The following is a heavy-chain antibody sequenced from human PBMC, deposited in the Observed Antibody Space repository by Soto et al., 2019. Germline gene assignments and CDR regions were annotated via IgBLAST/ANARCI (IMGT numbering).Heavy chain of an antibody. CDR1: GFTFSSYW. CDR2: IKQDGSEN. D-gene: IGHD2-15*01. J-gene: IGHJ5*02. V-gene: IGHV3-7*01. CDR3: VRGGGGGLFDP. Sequence: GGSLRLSCAASGFTFSSYWMSWVRQAPGKGLEWVANIKQDGSENYYVDSVRGRFTISRDNAKNSLYLQMMSLTAEDTAIYYCVRGGGGGLFDPWGQGTMVTVSS.